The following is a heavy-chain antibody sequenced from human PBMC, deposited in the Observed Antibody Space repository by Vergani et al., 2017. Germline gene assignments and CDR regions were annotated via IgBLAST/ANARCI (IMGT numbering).Heavy chain of an antibody. CDR2: IHTSGST. CDR1: GGSINSHNYY. J-gene: IGHJ4*02. CDR3: ARGSCLVGRCYKPLFDY. Sequence: QVQLQESGPGLVKPSQTLSLTCTVSGGSINSHNYYWSWIRQPAGKGLEWIGRIHTSGSTNYNPSLKSRVTMSEDTSKNQFSLNLTSVTAADTAVYFCARGSCLVGRCYKPLFDYWGQGSLVTVSS. D-gene: IGHD2-15*01. V-gene: IGHV4-61*02.